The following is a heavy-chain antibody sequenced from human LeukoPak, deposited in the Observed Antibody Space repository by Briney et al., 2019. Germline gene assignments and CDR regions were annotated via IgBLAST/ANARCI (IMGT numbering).Heavy chain of an antibody. V-gene: IGHV3-53*01. D-gene: IGHD3-10*01. J-gene: IGHJ4*02. Sequence: GRSLRLSCTASGFSVGDYAMSWVRQAPGKGLEWVSVIYSAGSTYYADSVKGRFTISRDNPKNTLYLQMNSLRAEDTAVYYCARSEYYYGSGSYYFFDYWGQGTLVTVSS. CDR2: IYSAGST. CDR1: GFSVGDYA. CDR3: ARSEYYYGSGSYYFFDY.